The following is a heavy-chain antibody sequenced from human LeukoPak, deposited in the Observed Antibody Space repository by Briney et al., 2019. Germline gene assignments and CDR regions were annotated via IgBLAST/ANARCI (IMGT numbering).Heavy chain of an antibody. J-gene: IGHJ2*01. CDR3: ARHVRDTWIQLWFSGWYFDL. CDR2: IYYSGST. V-gene: IGHV4-39*01. D-gene: IGHD5-18*01. Sequence: PSETLSLTCSVSGGSISSSSYYWGWIRQPPGKGLEWIGSIYYSGSTYYNPSLKSRVTISVDTSKNQFSLKLSSVTAADTAVYYCARHVRDTWIQLWFSGWYFDLWGRGTLVTVSS. CDR1: GGSISSSSYY.